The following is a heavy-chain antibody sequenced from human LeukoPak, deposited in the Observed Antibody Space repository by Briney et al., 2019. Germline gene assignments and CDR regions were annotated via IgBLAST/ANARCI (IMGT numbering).Heavy chain of an antibody. CDR3: ARDLEYCSSTSCSYYFDY. D-gene: IGHD2-2*01. Sequence: ASVKVSCKASGYTFTGYYMHWVRQAPGQGLEWMGWINPNSGGTNYAQKFQGRLTMTRDTSISKAYMELSRLRSDDTAVYYCARDLEYCSSTSCSYYFDYWGQGTLVTVSS. CDR1: GYTFTGYY. J-gene: IGHJ4*02. CDR2: INPNSGGT. V-gene: IGHV1-2*02.